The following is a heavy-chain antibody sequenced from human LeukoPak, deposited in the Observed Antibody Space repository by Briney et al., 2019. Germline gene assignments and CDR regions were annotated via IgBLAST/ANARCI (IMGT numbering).Heavy chain of an antibody. CDR2: IYSSGST. CDR1: GGSINNYY. D-gene: IGHD6-6*01. V-gene: IGHV4-4*07. CDR3: ASRNIAARPGIDY. J-gene: IGHJ4*02. Sequence: SETLSLTCTVSGGSINNYYWSWIRQPAGKGLEWIGRIYSSGSTSYNPSLKSRVTISVDTSKNQFSLKLSSVTAADTAVYYCASRNIAARPGIDYWGQGTLVTVSS.